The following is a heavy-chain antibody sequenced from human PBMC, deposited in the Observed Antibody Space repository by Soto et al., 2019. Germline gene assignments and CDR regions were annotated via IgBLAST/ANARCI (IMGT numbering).Heavy chain of an antibody. D-gene: IGHD3-10*01. CDR1: GLTFSTYA. CDR3: AKDRPNYYGSGGGYYKAGGDY. J-gene: IGHJ4*02. Sequence: EVQLLGSGGGLVQPGGSLRLSCAASGLTFSTYAMSWVRQAPGKGLEWVSSISGNGANTYYTDSVKGRFIISRDNSKNTLFLQMKSLGAEDTALYYCAKDRPNYYGSGGGYYKAGGDYWGQGTLVTVSS. V-gene: IGHV3-23*01. CDR2: ISGNGANT.